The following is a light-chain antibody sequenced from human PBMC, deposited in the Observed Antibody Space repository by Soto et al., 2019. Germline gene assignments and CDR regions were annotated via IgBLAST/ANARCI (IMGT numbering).Light chain of an antibody. Sequence: DIQMTQSPSSLSASIGDRVSITCRASQGISTYLGWYQQKQGKPPKLLIYAASSLQTGVPSRFSGSGSGTDFTLTISSLQTEDFGTYYCQQAISFPITFGQGTRLEIK. CDR2: AAS. J-gene: IGKJ5*01. CDR1: QGISTY. CDR3: QQAISFPIT. V-gene: IGKV1-12*01.